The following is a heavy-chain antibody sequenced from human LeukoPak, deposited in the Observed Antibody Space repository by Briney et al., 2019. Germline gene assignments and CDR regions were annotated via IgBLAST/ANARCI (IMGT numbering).Heavy chain of an antibody. CDR2: IYYSGST. CDR1: GGSISSYY. V-gene: IGHV4-59*01. Sequence: SETLSLTCTVSGGSISSYYWSWIRQPPGKGLEWIGYIYYSGSTNYNPSLKSRVTISVDTSKNQFSLKLSSVTAADTAVYYCAAGGGYDSSGYYSDHWGQGTLVTVSS. J-gene: IGHJ4*02. CDR3: AAGGGYDSSGYYSDH. D-gene: IGHD3-22*01.